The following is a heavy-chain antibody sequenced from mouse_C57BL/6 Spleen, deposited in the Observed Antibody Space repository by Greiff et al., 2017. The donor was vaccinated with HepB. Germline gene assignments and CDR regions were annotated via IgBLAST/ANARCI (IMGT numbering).Heavy chain of an antibody. Sequence: EVKLVESGGDLVKPGGSLKLSCAASGFTFSSYGMSWVRQTPDKRLEWVATISSGGSYTYYPDSVKGRFTISRDNAKNTLYLQMSSLKSEDTAMYYCARQPLITTVVATDWYFDVWGTGTTVTVSS. J-gene: IGHJ1*03. V-gene: IGHV5-6*01. CDR2: ISSGGSYT. D-gene: IGHD1-1*01. CDR1: GFTFSSYG. CDR3: ARQPLITTVVATDWYFDV.